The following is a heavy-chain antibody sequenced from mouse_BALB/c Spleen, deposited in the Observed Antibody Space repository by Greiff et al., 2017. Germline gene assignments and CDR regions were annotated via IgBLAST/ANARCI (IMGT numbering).Heavy chain of an antibody. CDR3: ARSYYGSSHEGGY. J-gene: IGHJ4*01. Sequence: EVKLVESGPGLVKPSQSLSLTCTVTGYSITSDYAWNWIRQFPGNKLEWMGYISYSGSTSYNPSLKSRISITRDTSKNQFFLQLNSVTTEDTATYYCARSYYGSSHEGGYWGQGTSVTVSS. CDR1: GYSITSDYA. V-gene: IGHV3-2*02. CDR2: ISYSGST. D-gene: IGHD1-1*01.